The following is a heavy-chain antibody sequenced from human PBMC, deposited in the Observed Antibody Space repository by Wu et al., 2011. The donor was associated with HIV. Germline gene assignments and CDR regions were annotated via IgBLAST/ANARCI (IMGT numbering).Heavy chain of an antibody. V-gene: IGHV1-46*02. J-gene: IGHJ3*02. CDR2: INPSGGST. CDR1: GYMFNSYY. D-gene: IGHD5-18*01. Sequence: QVQLVQSGAEAKKPGASVKVSCKASGYMFNSYYMHWVRRVPGQGLEWMGIINPSGGSTTYAQKFQGRVTMTRDTSTSTVYMELSSLRSEDTAVYYCARDRTALVRAPFDIWGQGTMVTVSS. CDR3: ARDRTALVRAPFDI.